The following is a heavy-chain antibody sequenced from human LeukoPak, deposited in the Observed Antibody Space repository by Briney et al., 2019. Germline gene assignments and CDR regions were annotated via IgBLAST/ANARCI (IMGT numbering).Heavy chain of an antibody. CDR2: ISFSSSTI. J-gene: IGHJ6*02. Sequence: GRSLRLSCAASGFTFSSYSMNWVRQAPGKGLEWLSYISFSSSTIYYADSVKGRFAISRDNAKNSLYLQMNSLRDEDTAVYYCARDWVTGPGSYRYGMDVWGQGTTVTVSS. D-gene: IGHD3-10*01. V-gene: IGHV3-48*02. CDR3: ARDWVTGPGSYRYGMDV. CDR1: GFTFSSYS.